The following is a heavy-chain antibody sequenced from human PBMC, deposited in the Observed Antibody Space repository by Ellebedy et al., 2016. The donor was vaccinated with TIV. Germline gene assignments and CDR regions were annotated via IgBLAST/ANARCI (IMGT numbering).Heavy chain of an antibody. CDR1: DFSITSGGYY. CDR2: IYYSGST. V-gene: IGHV4-31*03. D-gene: IGHD6-13*01. CDR3: ARTHTRAAAGTTWWFDP. Sequence: MPSETLSLTCSVSDFSITSGGYYWSWIRQLPGQGLEWIGYIYYSGSTYYNPSLRSRVAISRDTSKNQFSLELRSVTAADTAVYYCARTHTRAAAGTTWWFDPWGQGTLVTVSS. J-gene: IGHJ5*02.